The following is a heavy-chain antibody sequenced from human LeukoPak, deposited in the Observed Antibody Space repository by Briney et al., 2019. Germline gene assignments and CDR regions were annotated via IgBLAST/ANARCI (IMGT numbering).Heavy chain of an antibody. J-gene: IGHJ4*02. V-gene: IGHV7-4-1*02. CDR1: GYSFTNYA. CDR3: ARNNADGEGRFSY. D-gene: IGHD3-10*01. CDR2: INTNTGNP. Sequence: ASVKVSCKASGYSFTNYAMNWVRQAPGQGLEWMGWINTNTGNPTYAQGFTGRFVFSLDTAVSTAYLQISSLKAEDTAVYYCARNNADGEGRFSYWGQGTLVTVSS.